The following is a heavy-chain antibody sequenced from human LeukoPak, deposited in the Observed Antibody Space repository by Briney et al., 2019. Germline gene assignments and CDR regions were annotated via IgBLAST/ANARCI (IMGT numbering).Heavy chain of an antibody. CDR2: ISSSGSSI. J-gene: IGHJ4*02. V-gene: IGHV3-48*03. Sequence: GGSLRLSCAASGFTFSNYDMNWVRQAPGKGLEWVSYISSSGSSIYYADSVKGRFTISRDNAKNSLYLQMNSLRAEDTAVYYCARGWYYDILTGYSPTFDYWGQGTLVTVSS. CDR1: GFTFSNYD. CDR3: ARGWYYDILTGYSPTFDY. D-gene: IGHD3-9*01.